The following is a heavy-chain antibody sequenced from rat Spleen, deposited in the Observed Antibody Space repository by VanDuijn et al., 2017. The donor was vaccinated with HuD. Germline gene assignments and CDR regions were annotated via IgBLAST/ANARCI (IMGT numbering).Heavy chain of an antibody. CDR3: ARHHYDGYYHGPVLGVMDA. V-gene: IGHV5-22*01. CDR2: ISYDGGTT. CDR1: GFTFSNYG. D-gene: IGHD1-12*03. Sequence: EVQLVESGGGLVQPGRSMKLSCAASGFTFSNYGMAWVRQAPKKGLEWVAYISYDGGTTYYRDSVKGRFTISRDNAKSTLYLQMDSLRSEDTASYYCARHHYDGYYHGPVLGVMDAWGQGASVTVSS. J-gene: IGHJ4*01.